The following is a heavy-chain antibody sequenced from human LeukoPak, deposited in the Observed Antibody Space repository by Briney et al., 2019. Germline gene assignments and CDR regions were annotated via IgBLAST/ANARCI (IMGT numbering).Heavy chain of an antibody. CDR3: ARDGIAAPFDY. CDR1: GGSISSYY. CDR2: IYYSGST. V-gene: IGHV4-59*01. J-gene: IGHJ4*02. D-gene: IGHD6-6*01. Sequence: SATLSLTCTVSGGSISSYYWSWIRRPPGKGLEWIGYIYYSGSTNYNPSLKSRVTISVDTSKNQFSLKLSSVTAADTAVYYCARDGIAAPFDYWGQGTLVTVSS.